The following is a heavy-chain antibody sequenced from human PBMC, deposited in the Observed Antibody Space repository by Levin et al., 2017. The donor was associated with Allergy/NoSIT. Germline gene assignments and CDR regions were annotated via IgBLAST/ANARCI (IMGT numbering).Heavy chain of an antibody. J-gene: IGHJ4*02. CDR1: GFNFSSYG. D-gene: IGHD3-9*01. CDR2: ISGSGGAK. CDR3: AEDTHRARLVITHFDS. V-gene: IGHV3-23*01. Sequence: QSGGSLRLSCAASGFNFSSYGMSWVRQAPGKGLEWVSFISGSGGAKHYTDSAKGRFTISRDNSKNTLFLQMNSLRADDTALYYCAEDTHRARLVITHFDSWGQGTLVTVSS.